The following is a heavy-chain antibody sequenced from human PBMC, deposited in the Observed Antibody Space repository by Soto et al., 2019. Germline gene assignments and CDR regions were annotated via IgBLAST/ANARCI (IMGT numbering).Heavy chain of an antibody. CDR3: AKDTGTYYDFWSSYFGK. Sequence: GALSLSGGASGFTFSSYAMSWIGHAPGKGLEWVSAISGSGGSTYYADSVKGRFTISRDNSKNTLYLQMNSLRAEDTAVYYYAKDTGTYYDFWSSYFGKWGQGT. J-gene: IGHJ4*02. V-gene: IGHV3-23*01. D-gene: IGHD3-3*01. CDR2: ISGSGGST. CDR1: GFTFSSYA.